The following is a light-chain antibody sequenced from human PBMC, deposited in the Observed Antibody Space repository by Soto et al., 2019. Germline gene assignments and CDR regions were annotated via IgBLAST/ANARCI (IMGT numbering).Light chain of an antibody. Sequence: ETVMTQSPATLSVSPGERVTLSCRASQAVSNNLAWYQQKPGQAPRLLIYGTFTRATGVPVRFSGSGSGTEFTITISSLQSEDLAFYYCQQYNDWPLTFGGGTKVEIK. CDR3: QQYNDWPLT. CDR1: QAVSNN. CDR2: GTF. J-gene: IGKJ4*01. V-gene: IGKV3-15*01.